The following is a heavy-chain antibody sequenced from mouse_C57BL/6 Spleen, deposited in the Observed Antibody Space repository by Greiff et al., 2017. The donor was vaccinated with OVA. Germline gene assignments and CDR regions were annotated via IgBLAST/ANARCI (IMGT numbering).Heavy chain of an antibody. V-gene: IGHV1-64*01. J-gene: IGHJ1*03. CDR1: GYTFISYW. D-gene: IGHD2-14*01. CDR2: IHPNSVST. CDR3: ARLRYREYFDV. Sequence: QVQLKQPGAELVKPGASVKLSCKASGYTFISYWMHWVKKRPGQGLEWIGMIHPNSVSTNYNEKFKSKATLTIDKSPSTAYMQRSSLTSEDSAVYYCARLRYREYFDVWGTGTTVTVSS.